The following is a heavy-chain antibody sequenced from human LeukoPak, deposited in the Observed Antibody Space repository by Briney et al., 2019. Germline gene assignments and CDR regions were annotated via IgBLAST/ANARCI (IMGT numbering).Heavy chain of an antibody. Sequence: GGSLRLSRAASGFTLSSYTMNWVRQAPGKGLEWVSYISSSSSTIYYADSVRGRFTISRDNSKNTLYPQMNSLRAEDTAVYYCAKARAGVVTSFDYWGQGTLVTVSS. V-gene: IGHV3-48*01. D-gene: IGHD3-3*01. J-gene: IGHJ4*02. CDR2: ISSSSSTI. CDR3: AKARAGVVTSFDY. CDR1: GFTLSSYT.